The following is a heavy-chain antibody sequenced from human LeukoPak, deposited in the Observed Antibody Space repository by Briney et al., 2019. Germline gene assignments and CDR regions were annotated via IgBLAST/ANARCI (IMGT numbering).Heavy chain of an antibody. CDR1: GFTFSNYW. V-gene: IGHV3-7*03. CDR3: AKTDGRHYQLLSVHPWFDP. Sequence: GGSLRLSCAASGFTFSNYWMGWVRQAPGKRPEWVANMNIDGSEKYYADSVKGRFTISRDNARNSVYLQMNSLRAEDTAVYYCAKTDGRHYQLLSVHPWFDPWGQGTLVTVSS. D-gene: IGHD2-2*01. J-gene: IGHJ5*02. CDR2: MNIDGSEK.